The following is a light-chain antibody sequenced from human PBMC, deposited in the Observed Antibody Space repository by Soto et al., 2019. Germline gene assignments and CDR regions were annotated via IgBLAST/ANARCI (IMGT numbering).Light chain of an antibody. CDR2: QAS. Sequence: DIQMTQSPSTLSAFVGDRVTITCRASRSVGTWLAWFQQKPGRAPKLLIYQASSLQNGVPSRFSGSGSGSEFILTISSLQPDDFATYYCLQYDTYRSLGQGTKVEIK. CDR3: LQYDTYRS. CDR1: RSVGTW. V-gene: IGKV1-5*03. J-gene: IGKJ1*01.